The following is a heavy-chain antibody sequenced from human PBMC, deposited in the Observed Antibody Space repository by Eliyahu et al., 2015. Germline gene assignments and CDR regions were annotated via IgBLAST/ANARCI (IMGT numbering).Heavy chain of an antibody. D-gene: IGHD1-26*01. Sequence: EVQLVESGGALVQPGRSLRLSCEASGFNFXXYGMYWVRQTPGRGLEWVAAISWNSGHVSYADSVEGRFTISRDNAKMTLYLQLTSLRSEDTASYFCAKDRVAYSSGWNYFNFWGQGTQVTVSS. J-gene: IGHJ4*02. CDR1: GFNFXXYG. CDR3: AKDRVAYSSGWNYFNF. V-gene: IGHV3-9*01. CDR2: ISWNSGHV.